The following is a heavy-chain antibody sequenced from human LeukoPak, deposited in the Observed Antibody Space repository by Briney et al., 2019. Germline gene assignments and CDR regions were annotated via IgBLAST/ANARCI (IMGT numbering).Heavy chain of an antibody. CDR2: ISAYNGNA. CDR3: ARDLWAVVVPAASYYYYMDV. J-gene: IGHJ6*03. V-gene: IGHV1-18*01. Sequence: ASVKVSCKASGYTFTSYGISWVRQAPGQGLEWMGWISAYNGNANYAQKLQGRVTMTTDTSTSTAYMELRSLRSDDTAVCYCARDLWAVVVPAASYYYYMDVWGKGTTVTVSS. D-gene: IGHD2-2*01. CDR1: GYTFTSYG.